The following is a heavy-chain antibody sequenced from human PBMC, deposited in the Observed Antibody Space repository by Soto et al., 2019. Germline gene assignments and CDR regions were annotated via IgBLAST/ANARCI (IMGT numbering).Heavy chain of an antibody. Sequence: QVQLVQSGAEVKKPGSSVKVSCKASGGTFSSYAISWVRQAPGQGLEWMGGIIPIFGTANYAQKFQGRVTITADESTSTAYMELSSLRSEDTAVYYCARDQRYYCSSTSWYRSVGDGMDVWGQGTTVTVSS. D-gene: IGHD2-2*01. V-gene: IGHV1-69*01. CDR1: GGTFSSYA. J-gene: IGHJ6*02. CDR2: IIPIFGTA. CDR3: ARDQRYYCSSTSWYRSVGDGMDV.